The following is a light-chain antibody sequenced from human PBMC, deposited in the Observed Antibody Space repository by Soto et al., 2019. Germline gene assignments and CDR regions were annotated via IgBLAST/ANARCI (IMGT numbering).Light chain of an antibody. CDR2: AAS. Sequence: IELTQSPSTLSLSPWQRAALSCRASQSVNNRFLAWYQQKSGQAPRLLIYAASTRATGIPVRFSGSGSETEFTLTIRSLQSEDFAVYYCQQYGSWTVGQGTKVDIK. CDR1: QSVNNRF. J-gene: IGKJ1*01. CDR3: QQYGSWT. V-gene: IGKV3-20*01.